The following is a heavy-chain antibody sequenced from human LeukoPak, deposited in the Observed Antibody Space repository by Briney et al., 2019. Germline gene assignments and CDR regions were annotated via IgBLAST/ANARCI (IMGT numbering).Heavy chain of an antibody. J-gene: IGHJ5*02. CDR2: IWYDGSNK. V-gene: IGHV3-33*01. D-gene: IGHD6-13*01. CDR3: ARDQAAAGTMVYNWFDP. CDR1: GFTFSSYG. Sequence: GGSLRLSCAASGFTFSSYGMHWVRQAPGKGLEWVAVIWYDGSNKYYADSVKGRLTISRDNSKNTLYLQMNSLRAEDTAVYYCARDQAAAGTMVYNWFDPWGQGTLVTVSS.